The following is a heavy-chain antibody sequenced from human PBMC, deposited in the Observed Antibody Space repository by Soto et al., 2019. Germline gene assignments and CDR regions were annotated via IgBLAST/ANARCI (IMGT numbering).Heavy chain of an antibody. V-gene: IGHV3-30*18. CDR2: ISYDGSNK. Sequence: ESGGGVVQPGRSLRLSCAASGFTFSSYGMHWVHQAPGKGLEWVAVISYDGSNKYYADSVKGRFTISRDNSKNTLYLQMNSLRAEDTAVYYCAKPTGSGSYSDYYYYGMDVWGQGTTVTVSS. CDR3: AKPTGSGSYSDYYYYGMDV. J-gene: IGHJ6*02. D-gene: IGHD1-26*01. CDR1: GFTFSSYG.